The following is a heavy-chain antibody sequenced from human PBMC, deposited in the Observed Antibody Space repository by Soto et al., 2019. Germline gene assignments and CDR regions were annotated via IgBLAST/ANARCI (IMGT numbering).Heavy chain of an antibody. CDR3: ARNYLTGTTGGGFDY. CDR2: IDWDDDK. J-gene: IGHJ4*02. CDR1: GFSLSTSGMC. D-gene: IGHD1-20*01. Sequence: GSGPTLVNPTQTLTLTCTFSGFSLSTSGMCVSWIRQPPGKALEWLALIDWDDDKYYSTSLKTRLTISKDTSKNQVVLTMTNMDPVDTATYYCARNYLTGTTGGGFDYWGQGTLVTVSS. V-gene: IGHV2-70*01.